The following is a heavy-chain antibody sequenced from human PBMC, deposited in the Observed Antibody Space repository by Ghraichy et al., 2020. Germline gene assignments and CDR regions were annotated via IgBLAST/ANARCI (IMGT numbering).Heavy chain of an antibody. Sequence: LSLTCAASGFTFSRYSMNWFRQAPGKGLEWVSSISSSSSYIYYADSVKGRFTISRDNAKNSLYLQMNSLRAEDTAVYYCARALTGAVASFDYWGQGTLVTVST. CDR1: GFTFSRYS. V-gene: IGHV3-21*01. CDR3: ARALTGAVASFDY. CDR2: ISSSSSYI. J-gene: IGHJ4*02. D-gene: IGHD4-23*01.